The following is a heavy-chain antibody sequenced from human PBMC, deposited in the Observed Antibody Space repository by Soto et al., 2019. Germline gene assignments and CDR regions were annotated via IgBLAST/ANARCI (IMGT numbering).Heavy chain of an antibody. D-gene: IGHD6-19*01. V-gene: IGHV3-33*01. Sequence: PGGSLRLSCAASGFTFSSYGMHWVRQAPGKGLEWVAVIWYDGSNKYYADSVKGRFTISRDNSKNTLYLQMNSLRAEDTAVYYCARAPGSSGWLRYYGMDVWGQGTTVTVSS. CDR1: GFTFSSYG. J-gene: IGHJ6*02. CDR2: IWYDGSNK. CDR3: ARAPGSSGWLRYYGMDV.